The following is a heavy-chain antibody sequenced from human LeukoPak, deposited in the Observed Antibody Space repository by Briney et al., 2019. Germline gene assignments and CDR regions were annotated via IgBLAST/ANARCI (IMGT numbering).Heavy chain of an antibody. V-gene: IGHV1-18*01. CDR3: ARFYRERGDYIDPFDY. CDR1: GYTFTSYS. D-gene: IGHD4-17*01. J-gene: IGHJ4*02. Sequence: PSVKVSCKASGYTFTSYSVTWVRQAPGQGLEWVGWITTYNNNTKYAREVQGRVTMTTGPSTSTAYMELRSLRSDDTAVYYCARFYRERGDYIDPFDYWGQGTLVTVSS. CDR2: ITTYNNNT.